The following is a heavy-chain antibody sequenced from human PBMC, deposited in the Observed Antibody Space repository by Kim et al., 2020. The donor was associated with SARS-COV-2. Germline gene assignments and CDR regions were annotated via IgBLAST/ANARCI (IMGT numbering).Heavy chain of an antibody. Sequence: GRVTMTTDKSTSTAYMELRSLRSDDTAVYYCARALITFGGVIANFDYWGQGTLVTVSS. CDR3: ARALITFGGVIANFDY. V-gene: IGHV1-18*01. J-gene: IGHJ4*02. D-gene: IGHD3-16*02.